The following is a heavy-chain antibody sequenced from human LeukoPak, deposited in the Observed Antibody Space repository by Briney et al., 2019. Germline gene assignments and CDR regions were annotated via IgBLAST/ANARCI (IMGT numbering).Heavy chain of an antibody. V-gene: IGHV7-4-1*02. Sequence: ASVKVSCEASGYPFSAHFLNWVRQAPGQGLEWMGNIDTTTGNPRYAQDFTGRFVFSLDTSVSTAYLQITSLKADDTAAYYCVRGTPTPGMDYWSQGTQVTVSS. J-gene: IGHJ4*02. CDR2: IDTTTGNP. CDR1: GYPFSAHF. CDR3: VRGTPTPGMDY. D-gene: IGHD3-10*01.